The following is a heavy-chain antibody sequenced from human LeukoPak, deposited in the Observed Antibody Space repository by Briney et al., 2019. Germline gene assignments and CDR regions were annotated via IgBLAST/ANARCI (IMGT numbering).Heavy chain of an antibody. CDR1: GFTFSSYG. D-gene: IGHD2-2*01. CDR3: ARDHQLQNGNWFDP. J-gene: IGHJ5*02. Sequence: PGRSLRLSCAASGFTFSSYGMHWVRQAPGKGLEWVAAISYDGSSKYYADSVKGRFSVSRDNSKNTLYLQMSSLRPGDTAVYYCARDHQLQNGNWFDPWGQGTLVTVSS. CDR2: ISYDGSSK. V-gene: IGHV3-30*03.